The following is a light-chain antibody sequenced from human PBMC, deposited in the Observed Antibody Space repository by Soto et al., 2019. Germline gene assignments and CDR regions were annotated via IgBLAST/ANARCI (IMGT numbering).Light chain of an antibody. J-gene: IGLJ3*02. CDR2: EVS. Sequence: QSALTQPPSASGSPGQSVTLSCTGTSSDVGGYNYVSWYQQHPGKAPKLIIYEVSKRPSGVPDRFSGSKSGNTASLTVSGLQAEDEADYYCSSYVGSKVFGGGTKVTVL. CDR1: SSDVGGYNY. CDR3: SSYVGSKV. V-gene: IGLV2-8*01.